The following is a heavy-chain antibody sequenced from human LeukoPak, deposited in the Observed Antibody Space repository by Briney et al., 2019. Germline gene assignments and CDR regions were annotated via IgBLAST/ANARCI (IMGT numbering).Heavy chain of an antibody. J-gene: IGHJ6*03. CDR1: GGSFSGYY. CDR2: INHSGST. CDR3: ARWGGCSGGSCYRYYYYMDV. V-gene: IGHV4-34*01. Sequence: SETLSLTCAVYGGSFSGYYWSWIRQPPGKGLEWIGEINHSGSTNYNPSLKSRVTISVDTSKNQFSLKLSSVTAADTAVYYCARWGGCSGGSCYRYYYYMDVWGKGTTVTVSS. D-gene: IGHD2-15*01.